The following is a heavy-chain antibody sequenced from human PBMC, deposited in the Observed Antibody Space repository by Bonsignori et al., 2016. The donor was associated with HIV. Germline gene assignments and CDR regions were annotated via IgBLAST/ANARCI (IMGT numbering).Heavy chain of an antibody. J-gene: IGHJ5*02. CDR1: GYSISSGYY. D-gene: IGHD3-22*01. CDR2: IYHSGST. Sequence: SETLSLTCAVSGYSISSGYYWGWIRQPPGKGLEWIGSIYHSGSTYYNPSLKSRVTISVDTSKNQFSLKLSSVTAADTAVYYCARPTLWGGDASSGWFDPWGQGTLVTVSS. V-gene: IGHV4-38-2*01. CDR3: ARPTLWGGDASSGWFDP.